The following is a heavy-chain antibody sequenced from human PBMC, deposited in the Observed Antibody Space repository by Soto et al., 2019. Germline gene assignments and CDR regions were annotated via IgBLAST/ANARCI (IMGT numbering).Heavy chain of an antibody. CDR2: ISHSGGT. V-gene: IGHV4-4*02. D-gene: IGHD2-15*01. Sequence: QVQLQESGPGLVKPSGTLSLTCAVSGASISIIDWCSWVRQPPGKGLEWIGEISHSGGTNYNPSLKSRVTLSVDKSKNQFSLKLTSVAVADTAVYYCATASGSVGGDYWGQGALGTVSS. CDR1: GASISIIDW. CDR3: ATASGSVGGDY. J-gene: IGHJ4*02.